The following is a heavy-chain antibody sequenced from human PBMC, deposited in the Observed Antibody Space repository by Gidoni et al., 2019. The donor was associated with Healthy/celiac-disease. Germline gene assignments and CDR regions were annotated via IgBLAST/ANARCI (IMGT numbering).Heavy chain of an antibody. V-gene: IGHV3-21*01. J-gene: IGHJ4*02. Sequence: EVQLVESGGGLVKPGGSLRLSCAASGSTFSSYSMNWVRQAPGKGLEWVSSISSSSSYKYYADSVKGRFTISRDNAKNALYLQMNSLRAEDTAVYYCARDLSVPGYGDYRGPHDYWGQGTLVTVSS. CDR2: ISSSSSYK. CDR3: ARDLSVPGYGDYRGPHDY. CDR1: GSTFSSYS. D-gene: IGHD4-17*01.